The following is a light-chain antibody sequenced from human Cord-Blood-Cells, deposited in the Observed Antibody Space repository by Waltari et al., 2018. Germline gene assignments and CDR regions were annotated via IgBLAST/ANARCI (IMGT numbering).Light chain of an antibody. V-gene: IGLV2-11*01. Sequence: QSALTQPRSVSGSPAQSVTIPCTGTSSDVGGYNYVSWYQQHPGKAPKLMIYDGSKRPSGVPDRFSGSKSGNTASLTISGLQAEDEADYYCCSYAGSYVFGTGTKVTVL. CDR2: DGS. J-gene: IGLJ1*01. CDR1: SSDVGGYNY. CDR3: CSYAGSYV.